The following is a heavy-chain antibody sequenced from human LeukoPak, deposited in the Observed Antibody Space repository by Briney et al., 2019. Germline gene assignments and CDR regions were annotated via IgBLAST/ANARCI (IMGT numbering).Heavy chain of an antibody. D-gene: IGHD6-19*01. V-gene: IGHV4-39*01. CDR2: IYYSGST. CDR1: GGSISRSSYY. Sequence: KPSETLSLTCTVSGGSISRSSYYWGWIRQPPGKGLEWIGSIYYSGSTYYNPSLKSRVTISVDTSKNQFSLKLSSVTAADTAVYYCARSTLWSSGWYEEGNFDYWGQGTLVTVSS. CDR3: ARSTLWSSGWYEEGNFDY. J-gene: IGHJ4*02.